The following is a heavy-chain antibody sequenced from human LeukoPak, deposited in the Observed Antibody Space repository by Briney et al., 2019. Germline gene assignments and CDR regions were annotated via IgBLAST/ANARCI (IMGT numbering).Heavy chain of an antibody. V-gene: IGHV3-15*07. CDR3: TTAPDYGDYDFDY. D-gene: IGHD4-17*01. CDR1: GFTFSNAW. CDR2: IRSNSDGGTI. Sequence: GGSLRLSCATSGFTFSNAWMNWVRQAPGKGLEWVGRIRSNSDGGTIDYAAPVKGRFTLSRDDSKTTLYLQMNSLQTEDTAVYYCTTAPDYGDYDFDYWGQGTLVTVSS. J-gene: IGHJ4*02.